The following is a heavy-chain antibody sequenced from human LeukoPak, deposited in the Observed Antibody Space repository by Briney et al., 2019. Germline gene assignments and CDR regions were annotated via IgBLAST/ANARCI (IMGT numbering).Heavy chain of an antibody. V-gene: IGHV4-34*01. CDR3: ARVRYNSDSSGYYFDY. CDR1: GGSFSGYY. J-gene: IGHJ4*02. CDR2: INHSGST. Sequence: SETLSLTCAVYGGSFSGYYWSWIRQPPGKGLEWIGEINHSGSTNYNPSLKSRVTISVDTSKNQFSLKLRSVTAADTAVYYCARVRYNSDSSGYYFDYWGQGTLVTVSS. D-gene: IGHD3-22*01.